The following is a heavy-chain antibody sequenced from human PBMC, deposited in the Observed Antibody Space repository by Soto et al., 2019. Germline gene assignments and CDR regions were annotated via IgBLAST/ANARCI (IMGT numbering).Heavy chain of an antibody. CDR1: GYVITNGYH. CDR2: ISHSGDT. J-gene: IGHJ6*02. D-gene: IGHD2-2*01. Sequence: PSETLSLTCAVSGYVITNGYHWGWIRQPPGKELEWIGTISHSGDTYYNTCLKSRVTISIDTAKNHLSLILSSVTAEDTATYYCTRIYCTTTSCFINGMDVWGQGTTVTVSS. V-gene: IGHV4-38-2*01. CDR3: TRIYCTTTSCFINGMDV.